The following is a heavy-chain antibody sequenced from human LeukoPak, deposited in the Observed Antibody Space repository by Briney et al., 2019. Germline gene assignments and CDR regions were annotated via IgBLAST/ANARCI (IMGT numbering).Heavy chain of an antibody. CDR3: ASSSGWYFPFRY. V-gene: IGHV3-23*01. J-gene: IGHJ4*02. D-gene: IGHD6-19*01. CDR1: GFSFSNFG. Sequence: GGSLRLSCAGSGFSFSNFGMSWVRQAPGKGPEWVSIISGNGGRTDYAESVKGRFTISRDNSKNTLYLQMNSLRAEDTAVYYCASSSGWYFPFRYWGQGTLVTVSS. CDR2: ISGNGGRT.